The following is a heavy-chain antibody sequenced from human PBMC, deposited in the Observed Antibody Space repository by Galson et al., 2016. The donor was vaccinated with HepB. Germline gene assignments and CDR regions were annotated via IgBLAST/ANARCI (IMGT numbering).Heavy chain of an antibody. D-gene: IGHD2-2*01. J-gene: IGHJ2*01. CDR3: ARVREGIVVEPVARNYYYFDL. CDR1: GFTFADYG. Sequence: SLRLSCAASGFTFADYGMSWVRQAPGKGLEWVSYINWTGIRTGYADSVKGRILISRDNAKTSLYLQMNSLRAEDTALYYCARVREGIVVEPVARNYYYFDLWGRGTLVTVSS. V-gene: IGHV3-20*04. CDR2: INWTGIRT.